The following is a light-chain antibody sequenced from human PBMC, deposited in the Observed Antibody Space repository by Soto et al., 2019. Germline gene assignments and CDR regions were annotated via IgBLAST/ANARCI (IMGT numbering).Light chain of an antibody. V-gene: IGKV3-15*01. CDR3: QQYKNWPLT. CDR1: QTVNSD. J-gene: IGKJ4*01. CDR2: GAS. Sequence: EIVMTQSPATLSVSPGERATLSCRASQTVNSDLAWYQQKPGLAPRLLIYGASTRATGFPARFSGSGSGTEFTLTISSLQSEDFAVYYCQQYKNWPLTFGGGTKVESK.